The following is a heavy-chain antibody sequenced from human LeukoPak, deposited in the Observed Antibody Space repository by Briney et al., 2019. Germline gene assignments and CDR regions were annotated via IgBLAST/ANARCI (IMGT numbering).Heavy chain of an antibody. J-gene: IGHJ6*02. CDR2: INPSGGST. CDR3: AGDLAGSGYEIQDAYGMDV. CDR1: GYTFTSYY. V-gene: IGHV1-46*01. Sequence: GASVKVSCKASGYTFTSYYMHWVRQAPGQGLEWMGIINPSGGSTSYAQKFQGRVPMTRDTSTSTVYMELSSLSSEDTAVYYCAGDLAGSGYEIQDAYGMDVWGQGTTVTVSS. D-gene: IGHD5-12*01.